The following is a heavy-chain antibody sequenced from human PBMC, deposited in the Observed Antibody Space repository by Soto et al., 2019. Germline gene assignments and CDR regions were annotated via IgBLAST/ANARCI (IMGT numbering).Heavy chain of an antibody. CDR3: AREDARYYYGMDV. CDR2: ISYDGSNK. CDR1: GFTFSSHA. V-gene: IGHV3-30-3*01. J-gene: IGHJ6*02. Sequence: QVQLVESGGGVVQPGRSLRLSCAASGFTFSSHAMHWVRQAPGKGLEWVAVISYDGSNKYYADSVKGRFTISRDNSKNTLYLQMNSLRAEDTAVYYCAREDARYYYGMDVWGQGTTVTVSS. D-gene: IGHD6-6*01.